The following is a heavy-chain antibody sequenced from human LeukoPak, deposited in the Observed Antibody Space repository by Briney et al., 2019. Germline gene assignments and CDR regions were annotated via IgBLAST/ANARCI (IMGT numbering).Heavy chain of an antibody. CDR1: GGSISSYY. J-gene: IGHJ4*02. V-gene: IGHV4-4*07. CDR2: IYTSVST. CDR3: ARQLPTAAADTRGYFDY. Sequence: SETLSLTCTVSGGSISSYYWNWIRQPAGKGLEWIGRIYTSVSTNYNPSLKSRVTISVDKSKNQFSLKLSSVTAADTAVYYCARQLPTAAADTRGYFDYWGQGTVVTVSS. D-gene: IGHD6-25*01.